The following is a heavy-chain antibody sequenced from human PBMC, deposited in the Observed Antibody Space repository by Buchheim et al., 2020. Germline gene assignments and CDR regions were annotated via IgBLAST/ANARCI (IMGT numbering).Heavy chain of an antibody. V-gene: IGHV3-30*18. D-gene: IGHD3-16*01. J-gene: IGHJ6*03. CDR3: AKDYDLYYYYMDV. CDR2: ISYDGSNK. CDR1: GFTFSSYG. Sequence: QVQLVESGGGVVQPGRSLRLSCAASGFTFSSYGMHWVRQAPGKGLEWVAVISYDGSNKYYADSVKGRFTISRDNSKNTLYLQMNSLRAEDTAVYYCAKDYDLYYYYMDVWGKGTT.